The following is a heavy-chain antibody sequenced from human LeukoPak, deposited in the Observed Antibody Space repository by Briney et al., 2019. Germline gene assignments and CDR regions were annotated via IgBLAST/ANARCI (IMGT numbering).Heavy chain of an antibody. Sequence: GGSLRLSCAASGFTFSSYGMHWVRQAPGKGLEWVAFIRYDGSNKYYADSVKGRFTISRDNSKNTLYLQMNSLRAEDTAVYYCAKGLSVVVPAAPDFDYWGQGTLVIVSS. J-gene: IGHJ4*02. D-gene: IGHD2-2*01. CDR1: GFTFSSYG. CDR3: AKGLSVVVPAAPDFDY. CDR2: IRYDGSNK. V-gene: IGHV3-30*02.